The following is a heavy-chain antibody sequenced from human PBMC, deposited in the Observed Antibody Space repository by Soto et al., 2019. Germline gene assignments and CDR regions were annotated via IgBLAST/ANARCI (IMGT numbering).Heavy chain of an antibody. J-gene: IGHJ6*02. V-gene: IGHV1-69*13. CDR1: GGTFSSYA. D-gene: IGHD6-13*01. CDR3: ARDRYSSSWYLYYYYYGMDV. Sequence: SVKVSCKASGGTFSSYAISWVRQAPGQGLEWMGGIIPIFGTANYAQKFQGRVTITADESTSTAYMELSSLRSEDTAVYYCARDRYSSSWYLYYYYYGMDVWGQGTTVTVS. CDR2: IIPIFGTA.